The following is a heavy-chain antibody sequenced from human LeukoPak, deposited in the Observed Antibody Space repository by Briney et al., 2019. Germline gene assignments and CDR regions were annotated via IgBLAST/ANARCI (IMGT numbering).Heavy chain of an antibody. J-gene: IGHJ4*02. V-gene: IGHV3-21*01. CDR1: GFTFSSYE. CDR2: ISSTSSYI. Sequence: GGSLRLSCAASGFTFSSYEMNWVRQAPGKGLEWVSSISSTSSYIYYADSVKSRFTISRDNAKNSLYLQMNSLRAEDTAVYYCARDLSGVAGYTYGRGIDYWGQGTLVTVSS. D-gene: IGHD5-18*01. CDR3: ARDLSGVAGYTYGRGIDY.